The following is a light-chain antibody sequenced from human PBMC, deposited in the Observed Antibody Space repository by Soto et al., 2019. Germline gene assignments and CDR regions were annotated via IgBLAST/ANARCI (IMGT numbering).Light chain of an antibody. CDR3: QQRSNWPRFT. V-gene: IGKV3-11*01. CDR2: DAS. CDR1: QSVRNK. Sequence: EIVVTQSPATLSVSPGERATLSCRVSQSVRNKVAWYQHKPGQAPRLLIYDASNRATGIPARFSGSGSGTDFTLTISSLEPEDFAVYYCQQRSNWPRFTFGPGTKVDIK. J-gene: IGKJ3*01.